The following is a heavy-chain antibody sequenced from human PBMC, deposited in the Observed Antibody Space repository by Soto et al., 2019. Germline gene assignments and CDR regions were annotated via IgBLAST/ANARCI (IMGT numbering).Heavy chain of an antibody. V-gene: IGHV4-39*01. CDR2: IYYSGST. D-gene: IGHD4-17*01. CDR1: GGSISSSSYY. Sequence: QLQLQESGPGLVKPSETLSLTCTVSGGSISSSSYYWGWIRQPPGKGLEWIGSIYYSGSTYYNPSLKRRVAISVDTCKNRLALELSSVTGADTAVYYCARQSGDYEVFAPWGQGTLVTVSS. CDR3: ARQSGDYEVFAP. J-gene: IGHJ5*02.